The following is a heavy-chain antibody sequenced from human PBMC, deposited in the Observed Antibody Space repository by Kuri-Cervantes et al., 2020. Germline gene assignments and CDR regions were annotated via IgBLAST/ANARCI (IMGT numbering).Heavy chain of an antibody. V-gene: IGHV4-30-2*01. CDR3: ARQRTYYYGSGSYFNWFDP. D-gene: IGHD3-10*01. Sequence: SETLSLTCAVSGGSISSGGYSWSWIRQPPGKGLEWIGYIYHSGSTYYNPSLKSRVTISVDRSKNQFSLKLSSVTAADTAVYYCARQRTYYYGSGSYFNWFDPWGQGTLVTVSS. J-gene: IGHJ5*02. CDR2: IYHSGST. CDR1: GGSISSGGYS.